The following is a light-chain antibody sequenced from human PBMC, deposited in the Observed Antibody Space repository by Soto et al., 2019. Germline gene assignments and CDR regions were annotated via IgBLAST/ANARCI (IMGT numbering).Light chain of an antibody. CDR3: GAWDSGLSGVL. V-gene: IGLV1-51*01. CDR2: DTN. J-gene: IGLJ2*01. CDR1: TSNIGNNY. Sequence: QSVLTQPPSVSAAPGQQVTISCSGETSNIGNNYVSWYQQLPGTAPKLLIYDTNNRPSGIPDRFSGSKSGTSATLGITGLQTGDEAVYYCGAWDSGLSGVLFGGGTKVTVL.